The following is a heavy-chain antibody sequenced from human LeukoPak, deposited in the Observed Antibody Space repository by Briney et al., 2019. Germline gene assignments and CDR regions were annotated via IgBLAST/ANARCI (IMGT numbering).Heavy chain of an antibody. D-gene: IGHD3-3*01. CDR3: AKDLIRFLEWSLHYYYYYYMDV. CDR2: ISGSGGST. Sequence: GGSLRLSCAASGFTFNSYAMSWVRQAPGKGLEWVSAISGSGGSTYYADSVKGRLTISRDNSKNTLYLQMNSLRAEDTAVYYCAKDLIRFLEWSLHYYYYYYMDVWGKGTTVTVSS. V-gene: IGHV3-23*01. CDR1: GFTFNSYA. J-gene: IGHJ6*03.